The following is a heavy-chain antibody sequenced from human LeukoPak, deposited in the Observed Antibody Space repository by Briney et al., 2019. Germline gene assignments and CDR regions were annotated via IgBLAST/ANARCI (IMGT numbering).Heavy chain of an antibody. V-gene: IGHV3-9*01. CDR2: ISWNSGSI. Sequence: GRSLRLSCAASGFTFDDYAMHWVRQAPGKGLEWVSGISWNSGSIGYADSEKGRFTISRDNAKNSLYLQMNSLGAEDTALYYCAKDKMAYSSSSRWFDPWGQGTLVTVSS. CDR3: AKDKMAYSSSSRWFDP. CDR1: GFTFDDYA. J-gene: IGHJ5*02. D-gene: IGHD6-6*01.